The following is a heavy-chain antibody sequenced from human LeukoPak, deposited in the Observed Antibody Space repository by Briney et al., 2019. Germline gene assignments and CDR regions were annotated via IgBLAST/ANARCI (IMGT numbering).Heavy chain of an antibody. CDR3: ARDLRVFHGDSLFDP. CDR1: GGSISSHY. Sequence: SETLSLACTVSGGSISSHYWSWIRQPAGKGLEWIGRIYTSGSTNYNPSLKSRVTMSVDTSKNQFSLKLSSVTAADTAVYYCARDLRVFHGDSLFDPWGQGTLVTVSS. CDR2: IYTSGST. V-gene: IGHV4-4*07. J-gene: IGHJ5*02.